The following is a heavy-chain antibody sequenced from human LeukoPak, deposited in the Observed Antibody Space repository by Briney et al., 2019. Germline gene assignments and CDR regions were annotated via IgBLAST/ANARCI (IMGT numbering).Heavy chain of an antibody. CDR3: AKGSRAYQLLSFLAY. CDR1: GFTFSSYG. V-gene: IGHV3-30*18. Sequence: GGSLRLSCAASGFTFSSYGMHWVRQAPGKGLEWVAVISYDGSNKYYADSVKGRFTISRDNSKNTLYLQMNSLRAEDTAVYYCAKGSRAYQLLSFLAYWGQGTLVTVSS. CDR2: ISYDGSNK. D-gene: IGHD2-2*01. J-gene: IGHJ4*02.